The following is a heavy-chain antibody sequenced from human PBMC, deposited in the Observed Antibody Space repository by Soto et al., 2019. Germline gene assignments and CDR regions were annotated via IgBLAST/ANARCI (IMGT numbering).Heavy chain of an antibody. Sequence: QVQLVESGGGVVQPGRSLRLSCAASGFSFSSYGMHWVRQAPGKGLEWVAVISYDGSNKYYADSVKGRFTISRDNSKNTQYLQMNSLRAEDTAVYYCAKDTDIVVVVAAFDYWGQGTLVTVSS. V-gene: IGHV3-30*18. CDR2: ISYDGSNK. J-gene: IGHJ4*02. D-gene: IGHD2-15*01. CDR3: AKDTDIVVVVAAFDY. CDR1: GFSFSSYG.